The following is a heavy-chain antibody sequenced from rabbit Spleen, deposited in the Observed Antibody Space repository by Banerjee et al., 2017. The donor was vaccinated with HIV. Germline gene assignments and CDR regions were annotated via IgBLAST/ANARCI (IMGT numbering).Heavy chain of an antibody. V-gene: IGHV1S40*01. CDR1: GIDFNSYHY. Sequence: QSLQESGGGLVKPGGTLTLTCTASGIDFNSYHYMCWVRQAPGKGLEWIACIDTSDGDTDYANWPKGRFTISKTSSTTVTLQMTSLTAADTATYFCARNYVNAFDPWGPGTLVTVS. D-gene: IGHD1-1*01. CDR3: ARNYVNAFDP. CDR2: IDTSDGDT. J-gene: IGHJ2*01.